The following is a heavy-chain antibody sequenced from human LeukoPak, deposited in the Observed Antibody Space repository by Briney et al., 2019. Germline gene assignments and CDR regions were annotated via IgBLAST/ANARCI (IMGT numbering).Heavy chain of an antibody. Sequence: PSETLSLTCDVSGASVTTDYWSWIRQPPGKGLEWIGYIYNSGNTDYNPSLKSRLTISVDTSKHQFSLTLSSATAADTAVYYCAGRGQRYFRDWGQGTLVTVSS. D-gene: IGHD3-9*01. CDR1: GASVTTDY. J-gene: IGHJ1*01. CDR2: IYNSGNT. V-gene: IGHV4-59*08. CDR3: AGRGQRYFRD.